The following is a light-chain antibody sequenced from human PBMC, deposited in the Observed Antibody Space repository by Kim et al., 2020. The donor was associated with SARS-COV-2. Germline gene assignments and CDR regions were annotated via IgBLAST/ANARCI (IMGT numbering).Light chain of an antibody. CDR2: AAS. CDR3: QQTYNTPHT. Sequence: SVFDGDRVAITCRSSRPVSTSLNWYQQKPGKAPKLLIYAASHLQSGVPSRFSGSGSGTGFTLTITSLQPDDLATYFCQQTYNTPHTFGPGTKLEI. CDR1: RPVSTS. V-gene: IGKV1-39*01. J-gene: IGKJ2*01.